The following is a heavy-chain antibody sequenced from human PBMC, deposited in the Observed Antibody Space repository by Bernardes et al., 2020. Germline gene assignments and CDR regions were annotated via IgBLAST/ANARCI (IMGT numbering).Heavy chain of an antibody. V-gene: IGHV3-33*01. Sequence: GGSLRLSCAASGFTFSSFGMHWVRQAPGKGLEWVAVIWYDGSNKYYADSVKGRFTISRDISKNTLYLQMNSLRAEDTAVYYCARDFYGSSSWYYFDYWGQGTLVTVSS. J-gene: IGHJ4*02. D-gene: IGHD6-13*01. CDR3: ARDFYGSSSWYYFDY. CDR1: GFTFSSFG. CDR2: IWYDGSNK.